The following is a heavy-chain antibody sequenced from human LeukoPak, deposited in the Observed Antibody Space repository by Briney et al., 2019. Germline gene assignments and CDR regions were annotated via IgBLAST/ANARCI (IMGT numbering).Heavy chain of an antibody. V-gene: IGHV3-21*01. CDR3: ARSLIDYDILTGYYESHYFDY. CDR2: ISSRSSYI. CDR1: GFTFSSYS. D-gene: IGHD3-9*01. Sequence: NPGGSLRLSCAASGFTFSSYSMNWVRQAPGKGLEWVSSISSRSSYIYYADSVKGRFTISRDNAKKSLYLQMNSLRAEDPAVYYCARSLIDYDILTGYYESHYFDYWGQGTLVTVSS. J-gene: IGHJ4*02.